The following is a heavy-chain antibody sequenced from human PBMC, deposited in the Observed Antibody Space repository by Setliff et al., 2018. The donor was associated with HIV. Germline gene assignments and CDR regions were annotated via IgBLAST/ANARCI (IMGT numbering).Heavy chain of an antibody. CDR2: ISTYNDNT. Sequence: ASVKVSCKASGYTFTTYGITWVRQAPGQGLEWMGWISTYNDNTNYAQKFQGRVTMTTVTSTSTAYMELRSLRPEDKAVYYCATRISDGHRGYGYFDFWGQGTLVTVSS. D-gene: IGHD5-12*01. CDR1: GYTFTTYG. J-gene: IGHJ4*02. CDR3: ATRISDGHRGYGYFDF. V-gene: IGHV1-18*01.